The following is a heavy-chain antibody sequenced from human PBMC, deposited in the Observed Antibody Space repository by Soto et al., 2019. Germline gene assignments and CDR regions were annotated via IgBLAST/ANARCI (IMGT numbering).Heavy chain of an antibody. Sequence: GGSLRLSCAASGFTFSSYGMHWVRQAPGKGLEWVAVISYDGSNKYYADSVKGRFTISRDNSKNTLYLQMNSLRAEDTAVYYCAKDRLGSSLYEDYYYGMDVWGQGTTVTVSS. CDR2: ISYDGSNK. D-gene: IGHD6-13*01. V-gene: IGHV3-30*18. CDR3: AKDRLGSSLYEDYYYGMDV. CDR1: GFTFSSYG. J-gene: IGHJ6*02.